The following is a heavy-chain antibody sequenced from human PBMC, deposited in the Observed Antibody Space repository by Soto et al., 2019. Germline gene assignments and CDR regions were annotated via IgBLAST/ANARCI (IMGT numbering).Heavy chain of an antibody. CDR1: GYTFTSYD. CDR2: MNPNSGNT. J-gene: IGHJ4*02. Sequence: VQLVQSGAEVKKPGASVKVSCKASGYTFTSYDINWVRQATGQGLEWMGWMNPNSGNTGYVQKFQGRVTMTRNTSISTAYMELSSLRSEDTAVYYCARATPRYSSSPKHFDYWGQGTLVTVSS. V-gene: IGHV1-8*01. D-gene: IGHD6-6*01. CDR3: ARATPRYSSSPKHFDY.